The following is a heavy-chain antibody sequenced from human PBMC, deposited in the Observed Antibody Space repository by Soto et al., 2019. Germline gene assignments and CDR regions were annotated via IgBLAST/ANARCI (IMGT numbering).Heavy chain of an antibody. CDR2: IIPIFGTA. CDR3: ARSTAYYDFWSGFDY. CDR1: GGTFSSYA. D-gene: IGHD3-3*01. Sequence: QVQLVQSGAEVKKPGSSVKVSCKASGGTFSSYAISWVRQAPGQGLEWMGGIIPIFGTANYAQKFQGRVMITADESTSTAYMELSSLRSEDTAVYYCARSTAYYDFWSGFDYWGQGTLVTVSS. V-gene: IGHV1-69*01. J-gene: IGHJ4*02.